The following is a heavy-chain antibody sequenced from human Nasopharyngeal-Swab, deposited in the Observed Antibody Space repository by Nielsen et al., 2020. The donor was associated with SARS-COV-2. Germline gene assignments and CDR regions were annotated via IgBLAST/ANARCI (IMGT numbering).Heavy chain of an antibody. J-gene: IGHJ4*02. Sequence: SETLSLTCAVSRGSISSYYSSWIRQLPGKGLEWIGYIYSSGSTNYNPTLKSRVTISVDTSKNQFSLKLSAVTAADTAVYDCARGNYYYDSSGRSVDYWGQGTLVTVSS. CDR1: RGSISSYY. V-gene: IGHV4-59*12. CDR2: IYSSGST. CDR3: ARGNYYYDSSGRSVDY. D-gene: IGHD3-22*01.